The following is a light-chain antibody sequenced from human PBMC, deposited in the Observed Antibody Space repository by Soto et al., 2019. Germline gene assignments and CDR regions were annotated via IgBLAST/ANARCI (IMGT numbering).Light chain of an antibody. CDR1: QSVSSN. CDR2: GAS. CDR3: QQYNNWPFT. J-gene: IGKJ3*01. V-gene: IGKV3-15*01. Sequence: EIVMTQSPATLSVSPGERATLSCRASQSVSSNLAWYQQKPGQAPRLLIYGASTRATGIPARFSGSRSGTEFTLTISSLQSGDFAVYYCQQYNNWPFTFGPGTKVDIK.